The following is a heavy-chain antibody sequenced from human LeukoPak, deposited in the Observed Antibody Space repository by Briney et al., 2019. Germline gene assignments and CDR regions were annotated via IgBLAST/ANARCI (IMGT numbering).Heavy chain of an antibody. CDR1: GFTFSSYA. CDR3: ARGRLGAVAGTNIMVY. V-gene: IGHV3-30-3*01. CDR2: ISYDGSNK. J-gene: IGHJ4*02. D-gene: IGHD6-19*01. Sequence: GGSLRLSCAASGFTFSSYAMHWVRQAPGKGLEWVAVISYDGSNKYYADSVKGRFTISRDNSKNTLYLQMNSLRAEDTAVYYCARGRLGAVAGTNIMVYWGQGTLVTVSS.